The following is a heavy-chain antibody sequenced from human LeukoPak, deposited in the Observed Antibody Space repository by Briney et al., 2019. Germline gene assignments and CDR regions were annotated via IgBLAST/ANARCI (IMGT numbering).Heavy chain of an antibody. V-gene: IGHV1-69*05. D-gene: IGHD1-1*01. CDR1: GGTFSSYA. Sequence: SVKVSCKASGGTFSSYAISWVRQAPGQGLEWMGGIIPIFGTANYAQKFQGRVTITTDESTSTAYMELSSLRSEDTAVYYCASDLQHSGGNNWFDPWGQGTLVTVS. CDR3: ASDLQHSGGNNWFDP. J-gene: IGHJ5*02. CDR2: IIPIFGTA.